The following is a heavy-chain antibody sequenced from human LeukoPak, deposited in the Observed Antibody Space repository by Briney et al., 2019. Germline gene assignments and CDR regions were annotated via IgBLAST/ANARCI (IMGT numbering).Heavy chain of an antibody. J-gene: IGHJ4*02. V-gene: IGHV4-59*08. CDR3: ARGIRVTTVEVYFDY. Sequence: SETLSLTCTVSGGSISNYYWSWIRQPPGKGLEWIGSIYHSGSTYYNPSLKSRVTISVDTSKNQFSLKLSSVTAADTAVYYCARGIRVTTVEVYFDYWGQGTLVTVSS. CDR2: IYHSGST. D-gene: IGHD4-17*01. CDR1: GGSISNYY.